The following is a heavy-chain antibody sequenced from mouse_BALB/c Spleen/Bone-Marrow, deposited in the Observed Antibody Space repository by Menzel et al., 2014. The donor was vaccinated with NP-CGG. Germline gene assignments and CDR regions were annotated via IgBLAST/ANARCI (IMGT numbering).Heavy chain of an antibody. J-gene: IGHJ2*01. CDR2: INPSSGYT. CDR1: GYTFTTYT. CDR3: ARRDDGYVFFDY. V-gene: IGHV1-4*01. Sequence: QVQLKDSGAELARPGASVKMSCRASGYTFTTYTIHWVRQRPGQGLEWIGYINPSSGYTNYIQKFKDKATLTADKSSSTAYMQLSSLTSEDSAVYYCARRDDGYVFFDYWGQGTTPTVSS. D-gene: IGHD2-3*01.